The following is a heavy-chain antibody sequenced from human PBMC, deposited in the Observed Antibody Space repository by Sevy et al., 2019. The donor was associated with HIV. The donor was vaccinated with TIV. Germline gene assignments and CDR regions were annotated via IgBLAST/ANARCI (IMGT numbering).Heavy chain of an antibody. D-gene: IGHD2-15*01. V-gene: IGHV3-15*01. CDR2: IKSKTDGGTT. CDR1: GFTFSNAW. CDR3: TTDWRWWGYYYYGMDV. J-gene: IGHJ6*02. Sequence: GGSLRLSCAASGFTFSNAWMSWVRQAPGKGLEWVGRIKSKTDGGTTDYVAPVKGRFTISRDESKNTLYLQMNSLKTEDTAGYYCTTDWRWWGYYYYGMDVWGQGTTVTVSS.